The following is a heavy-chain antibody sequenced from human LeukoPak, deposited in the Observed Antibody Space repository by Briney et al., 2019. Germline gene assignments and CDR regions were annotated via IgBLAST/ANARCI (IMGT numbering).Heavy chain of an antibody. D-gene: IGHD3-22*01. Sequence: GGSLRLSCAASGFTFDDYAMHWVRQAPGKGLEWVSGISWNSGSIDFADAVWGRFTISRDNAKNSLYLQMNSLRAGDTAVYYCAKGSKLVVITRDHYMAVWGKGTTVTISS. CDR1: GFTFDDYA. J-gene: IGHJ6*03. CDR2: ISWNSGSI. V-gene: IGHV3-9*01. CDR3: AKGSKLVVITRDHYMAV.